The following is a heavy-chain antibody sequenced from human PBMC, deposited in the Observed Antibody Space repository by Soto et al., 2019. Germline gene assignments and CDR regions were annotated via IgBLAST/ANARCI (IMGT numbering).Heavy chain of an antibody. CDR1: GGSFSDYY. Sequence: PSETLSLTCAVYGGSFSDYYWSWIRQSPKKGLEWIGEIDHSGSTNYNPSLKSRVTISVDTSKNQFSLKLSSVTAADTAVYYCASHTFFNYYDSSGYRHKLYYYYYGMDVWGQGTTVTVSS. V-gene: IGHV4-34*01. D-gene: IGHD3-22*01. CDR3: ASHTFFNYYDSSGYRHKLYYYYYGMDV. J-gene: IGHJ6*02. CDR2: IDHSGST.